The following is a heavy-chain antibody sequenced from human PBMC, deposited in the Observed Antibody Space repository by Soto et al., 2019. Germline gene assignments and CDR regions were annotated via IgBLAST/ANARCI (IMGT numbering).Heavy chain of an antibody. Sequence: VKVSCKASGYTFTSYGISWVRQAPGQGLEWMGWISAYNGNTNYAQKLQGRVTMTTDTSTSTAYMELRSLRSDDTAVYYCARVITIFGVVISRPWFDPWGQGTLVTVSS. CDR2: ISAYNGNT. D-gene: IGHD3-3*01. CDR3: ARVITIFGVVISRPWFDP. V-gene: IGHV1-18*01. J-gene: IGHJ5*02. CDR1: GYTFTSYG.